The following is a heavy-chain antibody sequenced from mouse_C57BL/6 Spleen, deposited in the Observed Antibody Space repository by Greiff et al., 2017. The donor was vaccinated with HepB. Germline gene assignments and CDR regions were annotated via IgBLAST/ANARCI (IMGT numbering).Heavy chain of an antibody. CDR1: GYTFTDYE. D-gene: IGHD2-3*01. Sequence: VQLVESGAELVRPGASVTLSCKASGYTFTDYEMHWVKQTPVHGLEWIGAIDPETGGTAYNQKFKGKAILTADKSSSTAYMELRSLTSEDSAVYYCTRGGYYEGDYWGQGTTLTVSS. CDR2: IDPETGGT. V-gene: IGHV1-15*01. CDR3: TRGGYYEGDY. J-gene: IGHJ2*01.